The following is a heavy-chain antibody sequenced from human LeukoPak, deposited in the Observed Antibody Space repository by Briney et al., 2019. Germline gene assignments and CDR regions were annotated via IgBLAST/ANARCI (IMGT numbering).Heavy chain of an antibody. Sequence: SETLSLTCAVSGYSISSGYYWGWFRQPPGKGLEWIGCMYHSGSTYYNPSLKSRVTISVDTSKNQFSLKLGSVTAADTAVYYCAGQGGSSSPYYYYYMDVWGKGTTVTVSS. CDR3: AGQGGSSSPYYYYYMDV. CDR2: MYHSGST. V-gene: IGHV4-38-2*01. J-gene: IGHJ6*03. D-gene: IGHD6-13*01. CDR1: GYSISSGYY.